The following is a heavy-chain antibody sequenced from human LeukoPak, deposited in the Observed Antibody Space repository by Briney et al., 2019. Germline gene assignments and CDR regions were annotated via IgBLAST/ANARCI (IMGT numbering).Heavy chain of an antibody. CDR2: ISWNSGSI. D-gene: IGHD3-10*01. V-gene: IGHV3-9*01. J-gene: IGHJ1*01. CDR3: ASSEYFQH. CDR1: GFTFDDYA. Sequence: GRSLRLSCAASGFTFDDYAMHWVRQAPGKGLEWVSGISWNSGSIGYADSVKGRFTISRDNAKNSLYLQMNSLRAEDTAVYYCASSEYFQHRGQGTLVTVSS.